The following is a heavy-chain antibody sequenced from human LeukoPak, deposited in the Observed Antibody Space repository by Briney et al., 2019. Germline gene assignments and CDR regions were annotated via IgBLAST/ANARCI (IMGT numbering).Heavy chain of an antibody. CDR3: AAVDPEGHHFDY. CDR1: GGSISSGDYY. Sequence: SETLSLTCTVSGGSISSGDYYWSWIRQPPGKGLEWTGYIYYSGSTYYNPSLKSRVTISVDTSKNQFSLKLSSVTAADTAVYYCAAVDPEGHHFDYWGQGTLVTVSS. D-gene: IGHD1-14*01. CDR2: IYYSGST. J-gene: IGHJ4*02. V-gene: IGHV4-30-4*08.